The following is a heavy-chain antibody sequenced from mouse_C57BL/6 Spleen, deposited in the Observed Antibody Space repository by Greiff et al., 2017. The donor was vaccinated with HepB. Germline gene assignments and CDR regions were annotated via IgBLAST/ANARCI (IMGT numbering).Heavy chain of an antibody. D-gene: IGHD2-2*01. V-gene: IGHV5-17*01. Sequence: EVKLVESGGGLVKPGGSLKLSCAASGFTFSDYGMHWVRQAPEKGLEWVAYISSGSSTIYYADTVKGRFTISRDNAKNTLFLQMTSLRSEDTAMYYCARRYGYYWYFDVWGTGTTVTVSS. CDR3: ARRYGYYWYFDV. J-gene: IGHJ1*03. CDR2: ISSGSSTI. CDR1: GFTFSDYG.